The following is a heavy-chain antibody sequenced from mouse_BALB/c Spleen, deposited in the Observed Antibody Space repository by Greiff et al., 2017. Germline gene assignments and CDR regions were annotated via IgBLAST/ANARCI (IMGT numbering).Heavy chain of an antibody. D-gene: IGHD1-2*01. CDR2: INSNGGST. Sequence: EVMLVESGGGLVKLGGSLKLSCAASGFTFSSYYMSWVRQTPEKRLELVAAINSNGGSTYYPDTVKGRFTISRDNAKNTLYLQMSSLKSEDTALYYCARHELRLGAYWGQGTLVTVSA. V-gene: IGHV5-6-2*01. CDR1: GFTFSSYY. CDR3: ARHELRLGAY. J-gene: IGHJ3*01.